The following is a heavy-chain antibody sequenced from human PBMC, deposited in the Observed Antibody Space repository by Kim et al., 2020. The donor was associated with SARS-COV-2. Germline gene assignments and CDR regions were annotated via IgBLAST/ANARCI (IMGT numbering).Heavy chain of an antibody. CDR2: ILYDGNKT. D-gene: IGHD6-25*01. V-gene: IGHV3-30*18. CDR3: AKEAASTYYYYYAMDV. CDR1: GFSLSDFG. J-gene: IGHJ6*01. Sequence: GGSLRLSCVASGFSLSDFGMHWLRQAPGKGLEWVAAILYDGNKTYYTDSVKGRFTISRDTSKNTVYLQMNTLTTDDTALYYCAKEAASTYYYYYAMDVWG.